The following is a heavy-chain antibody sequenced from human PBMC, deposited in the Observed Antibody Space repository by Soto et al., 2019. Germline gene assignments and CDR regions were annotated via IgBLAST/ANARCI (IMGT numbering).Heavy chain of an antibody. CDR1: GFTFSNGW. CDR2: IKTNIDGGRI. J-gene: IGHJ6*02. Sequence: EVQLVESGGGLVKPGGSLRLSCEGSGFTFSNGWMTWVRQAPGKGLEWVGRIKTNIDGGRIDHAAPVKGRFTISRDDSKNTLYLQMNSLKTEDTAVYYCTTNSVTNFYYYGMEVWGLGTTVTVSS. CDR3: TTNSVTNFYYYGMEV. V-gene: IGHV3-15*01.